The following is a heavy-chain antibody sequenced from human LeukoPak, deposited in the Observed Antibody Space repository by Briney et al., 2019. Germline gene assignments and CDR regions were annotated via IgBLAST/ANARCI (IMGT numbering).Heavy chain of an antibody. Sequence: SETLSLTCTVSGGSISSYYWSWVRQPAGKGLEWMGRIYTSGSTNYNPSLKSRVTMSVDTSKNQFSLKLSSVTAADTAVYYCARAEGYCSSTSCMAFDIWGQGTMVTVSS. J-gene: IGHJ3*02. V-gene: IGHV4-4*07. CDR1: GGSISSYY. CDR2: IYTSGST. CDR3: ARAEGYCSSTSCMAFDI. D-gene: IGHD2-2*01.